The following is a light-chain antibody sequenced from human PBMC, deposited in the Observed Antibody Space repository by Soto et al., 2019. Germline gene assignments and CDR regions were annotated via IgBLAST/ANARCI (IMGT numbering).Light chain of an antibody. CDR2: AAS. Sequence: DIQMTQSPSSLSASVGDRVTITCRASQSITYSLNWYQQKPGKAPNLLIYAASTLQSGVPSRFSGRGSGTDFTLTSSSLQPEDFASYFCQQSYSTPRTFGQGTKVEIK. CDR1: QSITYS. J-gene: IGKJ1*01. CDR3: QQSYSTPRT. V-gene: IGKV1-39*01.